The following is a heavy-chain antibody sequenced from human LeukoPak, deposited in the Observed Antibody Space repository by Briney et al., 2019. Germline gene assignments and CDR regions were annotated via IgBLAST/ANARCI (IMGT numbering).Heavy chain of an antibody. CDR3: ARVTGYMIEDYFDY. CDR2: IYYSGST. V-gene: IGHV4-59*01. D-gene: IGHD3-22*01. CDR1: GGSFSGYY. Sequence: PSETLSLTCAVYGGSFSGYYWTWIRQPPGKGLEWIGYIYYSGSTNYNPSLKSRVTISVDTSKNQFSLKLRSVTAADTAVYYCARVTGYMIEDYFDYWGQGTLVTVSS. J-gene: IGHJ4*02.